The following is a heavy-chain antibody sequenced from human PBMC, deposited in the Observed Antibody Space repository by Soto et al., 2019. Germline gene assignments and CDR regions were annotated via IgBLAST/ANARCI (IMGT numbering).Heavy chain of an antibody. J-gene: IGHJ5*02. Sequence: GASVKVSCKASGYTFTSYGISWVRQAPGQGLEWMGWISAYNGNTNYAQKLQGRVTMTTDTSTSTAYMELRSLRSDDTAVYYCARDLKGLLWFGELAWFDPWGQGTLVTVSS. CDR1: GYTFTSYG. V-gene: IGHV1-18*01. CDR2: ISAYNGNT. CDR3: ARDLKGLLWFGELAWFDP. D-gene: IGHD3-10*01.